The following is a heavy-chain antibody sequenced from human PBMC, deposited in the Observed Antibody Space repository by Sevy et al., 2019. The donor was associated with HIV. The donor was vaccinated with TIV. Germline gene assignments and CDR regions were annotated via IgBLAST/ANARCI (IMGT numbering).Heavy chain of an antibody. V-gene: IGHV3-30*19. Sequence: GGSLRLSCEASGFTFSSYGMHWVRQAPGKGLEWVAVISFDGSDKYYADAVKGRFTISRDNSKNTLYLQMNSLRAEDTSMYYCARDGITNGWYRGYYVDYWGQGALVTVSS. D-gene: IGHD6-19*01. CDR3: ARDGITNGWYRGYYVDY. J-gene: IGHJ4*02. CDR2: ISFDGSDK. CDR1: GFTFSSYG.